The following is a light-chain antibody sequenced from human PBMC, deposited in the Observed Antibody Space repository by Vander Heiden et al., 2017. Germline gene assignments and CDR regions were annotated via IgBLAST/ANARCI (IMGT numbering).Light chain of an antibody. CDR1: KSISSY. CDR2: AAS. Sequence: DIQMTQSPSSLSASVGDRVTITCRASKSISSYLNWYQQKPGKAPKLLIYAASSLQSGVPSRFSGSGSGTDFTLTISSRQPEDFATYYCQQSHSTPLTFGGGTKVEIK. V-gene: IGKV1-39*01. CDR3: QQSHSTPLT. J-gene: IGKJ4*01.